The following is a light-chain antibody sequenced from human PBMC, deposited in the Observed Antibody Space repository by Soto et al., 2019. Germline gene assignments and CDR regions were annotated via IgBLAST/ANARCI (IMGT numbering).Light chain of an antibody. V-gene: IGKV2-24*01. CDR1: QSLVNRYGHTY. CDR3: MQVTYFPHT. Sequence: DIVMTQTPLSSPVILGQPASISCRSSQSLVNRYGHTYLSWLQQRPGQPPSLLIYEISNLDSGVPGRFSGCGAGTDFKLKINRVEAEDVGVSYFMQVTYFPHTLSPGTKVDIK. J-gene: IGKJ3*01. CDR2: EIS.